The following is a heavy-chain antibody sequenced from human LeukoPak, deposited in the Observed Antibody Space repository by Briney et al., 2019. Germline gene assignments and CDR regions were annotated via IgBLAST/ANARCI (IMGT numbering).Heavy chain of an antibody. CDR2: ISSNGGST. Sequence: GGSLRLSCAASGFTFSSYAMHWVRQAPGKGLEYVSAISSNGGSTYYANSVKGRFTISRDNSKNTLYLQMGSLRAEDTAVYYCARDLAAAGSFSYYYYGMDVWGQGTTVTVSS. V-gene: IGHV3-64*01. J-gene: IGHJ6*02. CDR3: ARDLAAAGSFSYYYYGMDV. D-gene: IGHD6-13*01. CDR1: GFTFSSYA.